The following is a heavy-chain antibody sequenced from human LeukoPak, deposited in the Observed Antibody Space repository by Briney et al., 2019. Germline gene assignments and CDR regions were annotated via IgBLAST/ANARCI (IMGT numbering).Heavy chain of an antibody. D-gene: IGHD1-14*01. V-gene: IGHV3-64*02. J-gene: IGHJ3*02. CDR2: IGAAGAHT. CDR3: ARELGGTKTGGFDI. Sequence: GGSLRLSCAASGFRFSYHDMHWVRQAPGKGLEFVSSIGAAGAHTFYADSVRGRFTISRDNFQSTMYLQMDGLRPEDSAVYYCARELGGTKTGGFDIWGQGTVVTVSS. CDR1: GFRFSYHD.